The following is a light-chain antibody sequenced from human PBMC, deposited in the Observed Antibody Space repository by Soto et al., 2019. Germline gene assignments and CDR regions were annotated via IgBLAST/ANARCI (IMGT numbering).Light chain of an antibody. V-gene: IGKV3-20*01. CDR3: QQYGCSPPT. Sequence: EIVLTQSPGTLSLSPGERATLSCTASQSLSSSHLAWYQQKPGQAPRLLIYGASGRATGVPDRFSGGGSGTDFALTISRLEPYFFSLDYCQQYGCSPPTFGEVTKL. J-gene: IGKJ1*01. CDR2: GAS. CDR1: QSLSSSH.